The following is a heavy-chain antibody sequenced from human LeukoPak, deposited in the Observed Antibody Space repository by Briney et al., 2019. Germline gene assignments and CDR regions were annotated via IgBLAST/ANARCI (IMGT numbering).Heavy chain of an antibody. D-gene: IGHD3-22*01. CDR3: AKGDSGYYYDSSGYYSY. CDR1: GFTFSSYG. V-gene: IGHV3-30*18. CDR2: ISYDGSNK. J-gene: IGHJ4*02. Sequence: GGSLRLSCAASGFTFSSYGMHWVRQAPGKGLEWVGVISYDGSNKYYADSVKGRFTISRDNSKNTLYLQMNSLRAEDTAVYYCAKGDSGYYYDSSGYYSYWGQGTLVTVSS.